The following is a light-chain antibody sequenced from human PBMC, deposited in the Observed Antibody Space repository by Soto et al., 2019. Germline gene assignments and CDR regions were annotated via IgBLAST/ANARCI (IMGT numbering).Light chain of an antibody. CDR2: EVI. CDR3: SLYTSSGTYV. J-gene: IGLJ1*01. CDR1: SSDIGSYNR. V-gene: IGLV2-18*01. Sequence: QSALTQPPSVSGSPGQPVTISCTGTSSDIGSYNRVSWYQLPPGTAPKLMIYEVINRPSGVPDRFSGSKSGNTASLTISGLRAEDEADYYCSLYTSSGTYVFGTGTKVTVL.